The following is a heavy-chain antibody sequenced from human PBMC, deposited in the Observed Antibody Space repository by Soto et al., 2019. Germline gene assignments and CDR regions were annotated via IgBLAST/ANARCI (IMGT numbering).Heavy chain of an antibody. V-gene: IGHV3-23*01. D-gene: IGHD2-15*01. CDR1: RDTVKIYA. CDR3: ARDLLSCSGGSCYSGSDY. Sequence: CRAASRDTVKIYAVSLVRQTTGKGLEWVSLISGSGGATLYADSVKGRFTISRDNSKNTLYLQMNSLRAEDAAVYYCARDLLSCSGGSCYSGSDYWGQGILVTVSS. CDR2: ISGSGGAT. J-gene: IGHJ4*02.